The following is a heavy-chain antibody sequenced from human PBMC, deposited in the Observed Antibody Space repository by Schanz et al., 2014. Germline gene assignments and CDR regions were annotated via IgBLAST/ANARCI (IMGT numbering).Heavy chain of an antibody. CDR2: ISAYNGNT. D-gene: IGHD3-9*01. J-gene: IGHJ4*02. V-gene: IGHV1-18*01. Sequence: QVQLVQSGAEVKKPGASVKVSCKASGYTFTSYGISWVRQAPGQELEWMGWISAYNGNTKYPQKLQGRVTMTTDTSTSTAYMELRSLRSDDTAVYYCARDAADFYDILTEEDYWGQGTLVTVSS. CDR3: ARDAADFYDILTEEDY. CDR1: GYTFTSYG.